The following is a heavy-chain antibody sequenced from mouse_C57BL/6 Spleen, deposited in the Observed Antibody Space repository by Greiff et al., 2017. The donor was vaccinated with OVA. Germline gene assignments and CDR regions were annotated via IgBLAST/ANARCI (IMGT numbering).Heavy chain of an antibody. CDR3: AIYPPYGIYPYYFDY. V-gene: IGHV1-69*01. Sequence: VQLQQPGAELVMPGASVKLSCKASGYTFTSYWMHWVKQRPGQGLEWIGEIDPYDSYTKYNQKFKGKSTLTVAKTSNTAYMQLSSLTSEDSAVYYSAIYPPYGIYPYYFDYWGQGTTLTVSS. D-gene: IGHD2-1*01. CDR2: IDPYDSYT. CDR1: GYTFTSYW. J-gene: IGHJ2*01.